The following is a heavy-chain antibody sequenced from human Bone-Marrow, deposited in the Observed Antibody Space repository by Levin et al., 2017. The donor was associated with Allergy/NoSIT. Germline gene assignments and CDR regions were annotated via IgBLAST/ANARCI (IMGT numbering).Heavy chain of an antibody. Sequence: GESLKISCVASGFTFSSNEMNWVRQAPGKGLEWISYISGSGSTIYYADSVKGRFTISRDNAKNSLYLQMNSLRAEDTAVYHCARDGGLRNYYYYGMDVWGQGTTVTVSS. J-gene: IGHJ6*02. D-gene: IGHD3-16*01. V-gene: IGHV3-48*03. CDR2: ISGSGSTI. CDR1: GFTFSSNE. CDR3: ARDGGLRNYYYYGMDV.